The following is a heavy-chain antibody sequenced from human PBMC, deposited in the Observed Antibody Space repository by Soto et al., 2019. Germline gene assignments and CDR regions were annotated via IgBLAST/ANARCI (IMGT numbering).Heavy chain of an antibody. CDR3: ARLKRITIVGVAPIRGIFDY. CDR2: MDYSGRA. CDR1: GGSMSSSTYY. V-gene: IGHV4-39*01. D-gene: IGHD3-3*01. J-gene: IGHJ4*02. Sequence: SETLSLTCTVFGGSMSSSTYYWGWIRQPPGKGLEWIGGMDYSGRAYYNPSLKSRVTISVDTSKNKFSLKLSSVTAADTVVYYCARLKRITIVGVAPIRGIFDYWGQGDLVTVSS.